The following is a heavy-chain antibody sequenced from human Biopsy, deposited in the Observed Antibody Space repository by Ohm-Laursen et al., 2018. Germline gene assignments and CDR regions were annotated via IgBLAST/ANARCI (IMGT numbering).Heavy chain of an antibody. D-gene: IGHD3-9*01. CDR3: ATKLTGYFHH. J-gene: IGHJ1*01. V-gene: IGHV1-69*06. CDR2: NIPILGTG. CDR1: GGTFSNNG. Sequence: SVKVSCKAPGGTFSNNGVNWVRQAPGQGLEWLGGNIPILGTGNYAQKFQERVTVAADTSTSTATMELRSLRSDDTAVYYCATKLTGYFHHWGQGTLVIVSS.